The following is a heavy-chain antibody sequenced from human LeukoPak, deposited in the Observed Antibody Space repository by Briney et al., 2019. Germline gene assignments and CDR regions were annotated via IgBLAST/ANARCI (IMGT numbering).Heavy chain of an antibody. CDR3: ARDLSYSSSWHNWFDP. CDR2: INPNSGGT. CDR1: GYTFTSYY. V-gene: IGHV1-2*02. D-gene: IGHD6-13*01. J-gene: IGHJ5*02. Sequence: ASVKVSCKTSGYTFTSYYMHWVRQAPGQGLEWMGWINPNSGGTNYAQKFQGRVTMTRDTSISTAYMELSRLRSDDTAVYYCARDLSYSSSWHNWFDPWGQGTLVTVSS.